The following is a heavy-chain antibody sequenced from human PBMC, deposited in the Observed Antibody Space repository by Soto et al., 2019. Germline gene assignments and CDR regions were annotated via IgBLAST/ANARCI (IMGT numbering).Heavy chain of an antibody. CDR1: GGSFNTGGYY. Sequence: SETLSLTCTVSGGSFNTGGYYWSWVRQRPEKGLEWIGYVYDSGHTYYNPSLKSRPAISLDTSKSQFSLKLSSVTAADTALYFCARMPFAAFDYWGQGILVTVSS. CDR2: VYDSGHT. J-gene: IGHJ4*02. V-gene: IGHV4-31*03. D-gene: IGHD2-2*01. CDR3: ARMPFAAFDY.